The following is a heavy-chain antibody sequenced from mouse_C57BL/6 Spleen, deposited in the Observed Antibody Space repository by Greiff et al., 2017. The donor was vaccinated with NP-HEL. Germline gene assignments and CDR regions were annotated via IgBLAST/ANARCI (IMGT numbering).Heavy chain of an antibody. V-gene: IGHV1-15*01. CDR3: THITTVVVDWYFDV. CDR2: IDPETGGT. Sequence: QVQLQQSGAELVRPGASVTLSCKASGYTFTDYEMHWVKQTPVHGLEWIGAIDPETGGTAYNQKFKGKAILTADKSSSTAYMELRSLTSEDSAVYYCTHITTVVVDWYFDVWGTGTTVTVSS. D-gene: IGHD1-1*01. J-gene: IGHJ1*03. CDR1: GYTFTDYE.